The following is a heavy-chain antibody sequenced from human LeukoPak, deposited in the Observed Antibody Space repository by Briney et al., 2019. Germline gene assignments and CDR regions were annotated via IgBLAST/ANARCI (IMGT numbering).Heavy chain of an antibody. V-gene: IGHV1-46*03. CDR2: LNPSGGST. CDR1: GYTFTRYQ. D-gene: IGHD2-21*01. CDR3: ARAYCGGDCYGLDYYYYYMDV. Sequence: ASVKVSCKASGYTFTRYQMHWVRQAPGQGLEWIGILNPSGGSTSYAQKFQGRVTMTRDTSTSTVYMELSSLRSEDTAVYYCARAYCGGDCYGLDYYYYYMDVWGKGTTVTVSS. J-gene: IGHJ6*03.